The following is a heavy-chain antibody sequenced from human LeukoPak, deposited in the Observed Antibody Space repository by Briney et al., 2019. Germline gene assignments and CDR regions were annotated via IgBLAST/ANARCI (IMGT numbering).Heavy chain of an antibody. V-gene: IGHV4-34*01. Sequence: KPSETLSLTCAVYGGSFSGYYWSWTRQPPGKGLEWIGEINHSGSTNYNPSLKSRVTISVDTSKNQSSLKLSSVTAADTAVYYCARLRGRYYYGSGSSLGPWGQGTLVTVSS. J-gene: IGHJ5*02. D-gene: IGHD3-10*01. CDR3: ARLRGRYYYGSGSSLGP. CDR2: INHSGST. CDR1: GGSFSGYY.